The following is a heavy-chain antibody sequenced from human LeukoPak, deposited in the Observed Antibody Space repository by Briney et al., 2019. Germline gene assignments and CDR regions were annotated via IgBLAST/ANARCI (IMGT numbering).Heavy chain of an antibody. V-gene: IGHV4-4*07. Sequence: SETLSLTCTVSGGSISSYYWSWIRQPAGKGLEWIGRIYTSGSTNYNPSLKSRVTMSVDTSKNQFSLKLSSVTAADTAVYYCAREDCYYDPEVVREFDPWGQGTLVTVSS. CDR2: IYTSGST. CDR1: GGSISSYY. CDR3: AREDCYYDPEVVREFDP. J-gene: IGHJ5*02. D-gene: IGHD3-22*01.